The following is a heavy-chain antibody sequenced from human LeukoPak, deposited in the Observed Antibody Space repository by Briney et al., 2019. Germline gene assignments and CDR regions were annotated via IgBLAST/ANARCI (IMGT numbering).Heavy chain of an antibody. V-gene: IGHV4-31*03. CDR2: IYYSGST. Sequence: SQTLSLTCTVSGGSLSSGGYYWSWIRPHPGKGLEWIGYIYYSGSTYYNPSLKSRVTISVDTSKNQFSLKLSSVTAADTAVYYCARFIVRGVIRELDYWGQGTLVTVSS. J-gene: IGHJ4*02. D-gene: IGHD3-10*01. CDR3: ARFIVRGVIRELDY. CDR1: GGSLSSGGYY.